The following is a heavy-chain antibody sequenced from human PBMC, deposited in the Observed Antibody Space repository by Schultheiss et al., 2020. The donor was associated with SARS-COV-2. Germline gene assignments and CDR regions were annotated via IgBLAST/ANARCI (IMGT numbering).Heavy chain of an antibody. CDR1: GYTFTSYD. CDR2: MNPNSGNT. D-gene: IGHD3-22*01. CDR3: ARTYYYDSSGYWPFDY. J-gene: IGHJ4*02. Sequence: ASVKVSCKASGYTFTSYDINWVRQATGQGLEWMGWMNPNSGNTGYAQKFQGRVTMTRNTSISTAYMELISLRSEDTAVYYCARTYYYDSSGYWPFDYWGQGTLVTVSS. V-gene: IGHV1-8*01.